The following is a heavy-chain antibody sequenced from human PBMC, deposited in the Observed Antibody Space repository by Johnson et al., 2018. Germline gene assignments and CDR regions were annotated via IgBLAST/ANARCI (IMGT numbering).Heavy chain of an antibody. CDR3: AGYGDTGMARVYYGMDI. D-gene: IGHD5-18*01. Sequence: QVQLVQSGAEVKKPGSSVNVSCKATGGTFNSYAIAWVRQAPGQGLEWMGGVIPVFRSAHYAKKFQGRVTIAADESSSTAYMELGGLTSGDSAGYYCAGYGDTGMARVYYGMDIGGQGTTVTGSS. CDR1: GGTFNSYA. J-gene: IGHJ6*02. CDR2: VIPVFRSA. V-gene: IGHV1-69*12.